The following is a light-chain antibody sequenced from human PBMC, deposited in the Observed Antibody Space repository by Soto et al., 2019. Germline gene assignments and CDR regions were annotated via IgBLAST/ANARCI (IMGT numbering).Light chain of an antibody. CDR2: DVS. CDR1: QSLTGR. Sequence: DIQMTQSPSTLSASIGDTVTLTCRASQSLTGRLAWYQQKPGRPPKLLIYDVSILESGVPSRFSGSESGADFTLTISSLRPDDFATFYCQQYDSDRTFGQGTKVDLK. V-gene: IGKV1-5*01. J-gene: IGKJ1*01. CDR3: QQYDSDRT.